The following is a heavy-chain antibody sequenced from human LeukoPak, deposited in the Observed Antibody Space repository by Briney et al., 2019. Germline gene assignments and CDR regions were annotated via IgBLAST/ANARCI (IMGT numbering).Heavy chain of an antibody. CDR1: GFTFNSFG. J-gene: IGHJ4*02. CDR2: MSYDGSNK. CDR3: AKGTITMVRGGKDY. V-gene: IGHV3-30*18. Sequence: GGSLRLSCAASGFTFNSFGMHWVRQAPGKGLEGVAVMSYDGSNKYYADSVKGRFTISRDNSKNTLYLQMNSLRAEDTALYYCAKGTITMVRGGKDYWGQGTLVTVSS. D-gene: IGHD3-10*01.